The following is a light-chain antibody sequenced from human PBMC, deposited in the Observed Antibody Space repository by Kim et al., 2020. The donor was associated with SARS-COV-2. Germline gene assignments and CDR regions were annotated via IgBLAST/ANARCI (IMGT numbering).Light chain of an antibody. J-gene: IGLJ2*01. CDR2: GKN. CDR1: RIRSYY. CDR3: NSRDSNDNVV. Sequence: SSELTQDPNVDGKSGRLNTSHCTRDRIRSYYAKRYQQKPGQAPIVVIYGKNNRPSGIPDRFSGSSSGNTASLTITGTQAGDEADYYCNSRDSNDNVVSGG. V-gene: IGLV3-19*01.